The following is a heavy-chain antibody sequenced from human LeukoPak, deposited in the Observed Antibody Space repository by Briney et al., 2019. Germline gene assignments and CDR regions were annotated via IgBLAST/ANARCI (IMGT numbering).Heavy chain of an antibody. V-gene: IGHV3-53*01. CDR2: IYSGGST. CDR1: GFTVSSNY. D-gene: IGHD3-22*01. J-gene: IGHJ5*02. CDR3: AKDDRYYYDSSGYYQT. Sequence: GGSLRLSCAASGFTVSSNYMSWVRQAPGKGLEWVSVIYSGGSTYYADSVKGRFTISRDNSKNTLYLQMNSLRAEDTAVYYCAKDDRYYYDSSGYYQTWGQGTLVTVSS.